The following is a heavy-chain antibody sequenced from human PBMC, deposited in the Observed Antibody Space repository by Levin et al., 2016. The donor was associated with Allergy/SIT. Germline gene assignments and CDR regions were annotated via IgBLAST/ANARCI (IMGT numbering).Heavy chain of an antibody. CDR1: GYTFTGYY. CDR2: INPHSGGT. CDR3: ARDLRRNNYESFDS. Sequence: ASVKVSCKTSGYTFTGYYVHWIRQAPGQGLEWVGRINPHSGGTDYAQKFQGRVTVTRDTSNNTVYMELSTLRSDDTAVYYCARDLRRNNYESFDSWGQGTLVTVSS. D-gene: IGHD3-16*01. V-gene: IGHV1-2*06. J-gene: IGHJ4*02.